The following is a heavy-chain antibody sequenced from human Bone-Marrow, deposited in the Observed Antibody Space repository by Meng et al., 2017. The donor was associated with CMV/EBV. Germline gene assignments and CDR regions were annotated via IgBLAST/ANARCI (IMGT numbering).Heavy chain of an antibody. CDR2: INSDGSNT. D-gene: IGHD6-13*01. J-gene: IGHJ6*02. Sequence: GESLKISCAASGFTFSSYAMHWVRQAPGKGLEWVSRINSDGSNTSYADSVKGRFTISRDNAKNTLYLQMNSLRAEDTAVYYCARDPRDYSSSWLYYYYGMDVWGQGTTVTVSS. V-gene: IGHV3-74*01. CDR3: ARDPRDYSSSWLYYYYGMDV. CDR1: GFTFSSYA.